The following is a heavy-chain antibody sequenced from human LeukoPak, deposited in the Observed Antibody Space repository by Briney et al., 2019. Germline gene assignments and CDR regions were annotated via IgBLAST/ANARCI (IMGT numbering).Heavy chain of an antibody. V-gene: IGHV1-46*01. D-gene: IGHD6-13*01. CDR2: INPSGGST. CDR3: ARGPHSSSWPDIPRDY. Sequence: ASVKVSCKASGYTFTNYYMHWVRQAPGQGLEWMGIINPSGGSTSYAQKFHGRVTMARDTSTSTVYMDLSSLTSEDTAVYYCARGPHSSSWPDIPRDYWGQGTLVTVSS. J-gene: IGHJ4*02. CDR1: GYTFTNYY.